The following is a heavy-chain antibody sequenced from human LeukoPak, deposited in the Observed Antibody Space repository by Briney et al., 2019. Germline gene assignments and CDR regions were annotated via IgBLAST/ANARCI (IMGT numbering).Heavy chain of an antibody. D-gene: IGHD3-10*01. V-gene: IGHV3-73*01. J-gene: IGHJ4*02. CDR3: TRLRDSGSYYGFDY. Sequence: GGSLKLSCAASTFTFSGSAIHWVRQASGKGLEWVGRIKSKANNYATAYAASVRGRFTISRDDPRNTAYLQMNSLKTDDTAVYYCTRLRDSGSYYGFDYWGQGTLVTVST. CDR2: IKSKANNYAT. CDR1: TFTFSGSA.